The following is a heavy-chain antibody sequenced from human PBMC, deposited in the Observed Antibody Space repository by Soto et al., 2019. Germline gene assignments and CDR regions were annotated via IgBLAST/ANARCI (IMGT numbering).Heavy chain of an antibody. CDR2: ISAYNGNT. V-gene: IGHV1-18*01. D-gene: IGHD2-15*01. Sequence: QVQLVQSGAEVKKPGASVKVSCKASGYTFTSYGISWVRQAPGQGREWMGWISAYNGNTNYAQKLQGRVTMTTDTSTSTAYMELRSLRSDDTAVYYCARDRWLCSGGSCRDAFDIWGQGTMVTVSS. J-gene: IGHJ3*02. CDR1: GYTFTSYG. CDR3: ARDRWLCSGGSCRDAFDI.